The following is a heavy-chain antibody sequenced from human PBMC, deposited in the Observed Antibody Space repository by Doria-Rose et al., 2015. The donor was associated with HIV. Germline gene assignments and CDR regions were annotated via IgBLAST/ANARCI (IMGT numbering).Heavy chain of an antibody. Sequence: QVQLQESGPGLVKPSETLSLTCSVSGDSISTYYWNWIRQPPGKGLEWSGYSYYSRSTNYNCSLKSRVTISVDTSKNQFSLKLSSVTAADTAVYYCARGTFYDSSGYYPYFDYWGQGTLVTVSS. D-gene: IGHD3-22*01. J-gene: IGHJ4*02. CDR1: GDSISTYY. CDR2: SYYSRST. V-gene: IGHV4-59*01. CDR3: ARGTFYDSSGYYPYFDY.